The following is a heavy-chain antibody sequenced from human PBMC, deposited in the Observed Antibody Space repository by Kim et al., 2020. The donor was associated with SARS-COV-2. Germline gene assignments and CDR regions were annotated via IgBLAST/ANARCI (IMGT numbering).Heavy chain of an antibody. V-gene: IGHV4-59*09. J-gene: IGHJ4*02. CDR2: YYRGST. Sequence: YYRGSTNYHTPLKSRITISVDTPKNPFSLKLSSVTAADTAVYYCARGFDSWGQGTLVTVSS. CDR3: ARGFDS.